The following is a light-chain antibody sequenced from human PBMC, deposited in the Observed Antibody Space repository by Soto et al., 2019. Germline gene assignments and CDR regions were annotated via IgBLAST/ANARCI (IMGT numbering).Light chain of an antibody. CDR2: DTY. CDR3: QQYKNWPPYT. V-gene: IGKV3-15*01. CDR1: QSVSSN. J-gene: IGKJ2*01. Sequence: EIVMTQSPGTLSVSPGERATLSCRASQSVSSNLAWYQQKAGQGPRLLIYDTYTRASGVPARFSGSGSGTEFTLTLSILQSEDFAVYYCQQYKNWPPYTFGQGTKLEIK.